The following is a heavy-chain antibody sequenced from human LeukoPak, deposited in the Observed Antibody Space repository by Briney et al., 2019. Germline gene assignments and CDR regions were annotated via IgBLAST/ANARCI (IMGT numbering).Heavy chain of an antibody. CDR2: INHSGST. J-gene: IGHJ6*03. Sequence: SETLSLTCAVYGGSFSGYYWSWIRQPPGKGLEWIGEINHSGSTNYNPSLKSRVTISVDTSKNQFSLKLSSVTAADTAVYYCARGGRSSGYALPYYYYYYMDVWGKGTTVTVSS. V-gene: IGHV4-34*01. CDR3: ARGGRSSGYALPYYYYYYMDV. D-gene: IGHD5-12*01. CDR1: GGSFSGYY.